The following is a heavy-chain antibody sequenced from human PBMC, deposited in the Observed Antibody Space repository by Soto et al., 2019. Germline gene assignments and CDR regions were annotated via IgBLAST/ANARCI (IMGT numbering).Heavy chain of an antibody. CDR1: GDSVTSHY. CDR2: MHYTGIS. V-gene: IGHV4-59*02. J-gene: IGHJ6*02. Sequence: PSETLSLTCSFSGDSVTSHYLTWIRQSPEKGLEWIGYMHYTGISHYNPSLKSRLTMSVDTSKNQFSLQLTSVTVADTAVYYCARVEARGYHYFYGMDVWGPGTTVTVSS. CDR3: ARVEARGYHYFYGMDV.